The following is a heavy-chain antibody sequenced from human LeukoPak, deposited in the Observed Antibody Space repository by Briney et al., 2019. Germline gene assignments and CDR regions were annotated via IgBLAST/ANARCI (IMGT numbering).Heavy chain of an antibody. J-gene: IGHJ4*02. CDR2: IYTSGST. V-gene: IGHV4-4*07. CDR3: AGEGSSGWYYFDY. D-gene: IGHD6-19*01. CDR1: GGSISSYY. Sequence: PSETLSLTCTVSGGSISSYYWSWIRQPPGKGLEWIGRIYTSGSTNYNPSLKSRVTMSVDTSKNQFSLKLSSVTAADTAVYYCAGEGSSGWYYFDYWGQGTLVTVSS.